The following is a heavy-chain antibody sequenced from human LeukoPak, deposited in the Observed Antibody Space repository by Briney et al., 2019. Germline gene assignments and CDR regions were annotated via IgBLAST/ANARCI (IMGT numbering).Heavy chain of an antibody. D-gene: IGHD3-22*01. J-gene: IGHJ6*03. CDR1: GGSISSYY. CDR3: ARGPRYDSSGYLHYYYMDV. V-gene: IGHV4-59*01. Sequence: SETLSLTCTVSGGSISSYYWSWIRQPPGKGLEWIGYIYYSGSTNYNPSLKSRVTISVDTSKNQFSLKLSSVTAADTAVYYCARGPRYDSSGYLHYYYMDVWGKGTTVTVSS. CDR2: IYYSGST.